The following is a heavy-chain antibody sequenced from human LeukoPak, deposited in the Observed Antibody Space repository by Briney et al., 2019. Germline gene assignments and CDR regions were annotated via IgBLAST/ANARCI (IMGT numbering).Heavy chain of an antibody. J-gene: IGHJ5*02. D-gene: IGHD6-13*01. CDR1: GGSISSYY. CDR2: INHSGST. CDR3: ASGYSSSWYRTNWFDP. V-gene: IGHV4-34*01. Sequence: SETLSLTCTVSGGSISSYYWSWIRQPPGKGLEWIGEINHSGSTNYNPSLKSRVTISVDTSKNQFSLKLSSVTAADTAVYYRASGYSSSWYRTNWFDPWGQGTLVTVSS.